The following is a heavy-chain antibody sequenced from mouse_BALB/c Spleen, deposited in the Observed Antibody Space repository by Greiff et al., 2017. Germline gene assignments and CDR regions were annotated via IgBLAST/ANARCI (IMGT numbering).Heavy chain of an antibody. D-gene: IGHD4-1*01. CDR2: ISYSGST. CDR1: GYSITSDYA. CDR3: ARSLGRWFAY. Sequence: EVQLQESGPGLVKPSQSLSLTCTVTGYSITSDYAWNWIRQFPGNKLEWMGYISYSGSTSYNPSLKSRISITRDTSKNQFFLQLNSVTTEDTATYYCARSLGRWFAYWGQGTLVTASA. J-gene: IGHJ3*01. V-gene: IGHV3-2*02.